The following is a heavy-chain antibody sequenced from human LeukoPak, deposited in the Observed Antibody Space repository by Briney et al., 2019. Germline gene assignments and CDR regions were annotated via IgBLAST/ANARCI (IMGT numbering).Heavy chain of an antibody. CDR2: IFPSGGEI. CDR3: TTTYYDYVWGSYRYTGDY. Sequence: GSLRLSCAASGFTFITFAMIWVRQPPGKGLEWVSSIFPSGGEIHYADSVRGRFIISRDNSKSTLSLQMNSLKTEDTAVYYCTTTYYDYVWGSYRYTGDYWGQGTLVTVSS. V-gene: IGHV3-23*01. CDR1: GFTFITFA. J-gene: IGHJ4*02. D-gene: IGHD3-16*02.